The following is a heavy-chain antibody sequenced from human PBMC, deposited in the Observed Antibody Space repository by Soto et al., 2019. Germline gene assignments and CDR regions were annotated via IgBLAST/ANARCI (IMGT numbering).Heavy chain of an antibody. D-gene: IGHD4-17*01. CDR3: ARGPLLLYGGAFDI. CDR1: GFTFSDYY. Sequence: QVQLVESGGGLVKPGVSLRLSCAASGFTFSDYYMRLIRQAPGKGLEWVSYISSSSSYTNYEDSVKGRFTISRDNANNALYLQMNSLSADDTAVYYCARGPLLLYGGAFDIGGQGTMVTVSS. V-gene: IGHV3-11*06. J-gene: IGHJ3*02. CDR2: ISSSSSYT.